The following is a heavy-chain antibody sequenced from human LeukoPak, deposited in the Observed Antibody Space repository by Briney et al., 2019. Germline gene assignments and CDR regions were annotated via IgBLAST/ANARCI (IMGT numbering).Heavy chain of an antibody. CDR3: ARVYGELADY. CDR2: IYYSGST. Sequence: SETLSLTCTVSGGSISSSSYYWGWIRQPPGKGLEWIGSIYYSGSTYYNPSLKSRVTISVDTSKNQFSLKLSSVTAADTAVYYCARVYGELADYWGQGTLVTVSS. J-gene: IGHJ4*02. CDR1: GGSISSSSYY. V-gene: IGHV4-39*07. D-gene: IGHD3-10*02.